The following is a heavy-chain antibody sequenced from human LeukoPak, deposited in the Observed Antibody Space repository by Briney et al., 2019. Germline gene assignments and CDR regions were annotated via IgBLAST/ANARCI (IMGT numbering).Heavy chain of an antibody. D-gene: IGHD3-10*01. J-gene: IGHJ4*02. CDR2: IRSKAYGGTT. Sequence: GSLRLSCTASGFTFGDYAMSWVRQTPGKGLEWVGFIRSKAYGGTTEYAASVKGRFTISRDDSKSIAYLQMNSLKTEDTAVYYCTRDLGLLWFGELLGFDYWGQGTLVTVSS. V-gene: IGHV3-49*04. CDR3: TRDLGLLWFGELLGFDY. CDR1: GFTFGDYA.